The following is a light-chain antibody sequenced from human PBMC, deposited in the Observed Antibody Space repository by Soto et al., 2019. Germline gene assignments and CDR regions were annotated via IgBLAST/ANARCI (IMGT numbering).Light chain of an antibody. Sequence: EVVLTQSPATLSLSPGERATLSCRASQSLSTFLAWYQQKPGQAPRLLIYDASNRATGIPARFSGSGSGTDFTLTISSLEPEDFAVYYSQQRADWPPLTFGGGTKVE. J-gene: IGKJ4*01. V-gene: IGKV3-11*01. CDR3: QQRADWPPLT. CDR2: DAS. CDR1: QSLSTF.